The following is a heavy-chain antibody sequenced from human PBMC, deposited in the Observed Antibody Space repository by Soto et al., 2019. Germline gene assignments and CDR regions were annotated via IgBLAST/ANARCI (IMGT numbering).Heavy chain of an antibody. Sequence: QVQLVQSGAEVKKPGASVKVSCKASGYTFTGYYMHWVRQAPGQGLEWMGWINPNSGGTNYAQKLQGWVTMTRDRSISPAYMELSRLRSDDPAVYYCARERVDTAMVTPYYYYGMDVWGQGTTVTVSS. J-gene: IGHJ6*02. V-gene: IGHV1-2*04. CDR3: ARERVDTAMVTPYYYYGMDV. CDR2: INPNSGGT. CDR1: GYTFTGYY. D-gene: IGHD5-18*01.